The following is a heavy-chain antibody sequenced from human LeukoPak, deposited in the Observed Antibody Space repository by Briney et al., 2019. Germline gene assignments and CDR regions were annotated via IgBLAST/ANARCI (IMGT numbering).Heavy chain of an antibody. Sequence: GGSLRLSCAASGFNFNNHNMNWVRQAPGKGLQWVSYVSGSGDAIFYAESVQGRFTISRDNAKNSVYLQMNSLRAEDTAVYYCATLPWGIAVAGDYWGQGTLVTVSS. CDR1: GFNFNNHN. CDR3: ATLPWGIAVAGDY. J-gene: IGHJ4*02. CDR2: VSGSGDAI. D-gene: IGHD6-19*01. V-gene: IGHV3-48*01.